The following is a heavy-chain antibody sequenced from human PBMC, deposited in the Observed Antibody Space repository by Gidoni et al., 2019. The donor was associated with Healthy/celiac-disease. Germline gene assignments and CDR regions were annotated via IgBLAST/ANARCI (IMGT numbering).Heavy chain of an antibody. V-gene: IGHV3-48*03. CDR2: ISSSGSTI. CDR1: GFTFRSYE. J-gene: IGHJ3*02. D-gene: IGHD1-26*01. Sequence: EVQLVESGGGLVQPGGSLRLSCAASGFTFRSYEMNWVRQAPGKGLEWVSYISSSGSTIYYADSVKGRFTISRDNAKNSLYLQMNSLRAEDTAVYYCARVGTYSGSDQAFDIWGQGTMVTVSS. CDR3: ARVGTYSGSDQAFDI.